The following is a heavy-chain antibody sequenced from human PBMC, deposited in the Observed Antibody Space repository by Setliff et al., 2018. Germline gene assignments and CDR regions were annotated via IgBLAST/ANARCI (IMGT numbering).Heavy chain of an antibody. CDR1: DGSFSDYY. J-gene: IGHJ3*02. CDR3: ARRWNFGPYGSGIHDGFDM. Sequence: SETLSLTCAVFDGSFSDYYWNWIRQPPGKGLEWIGEINHYGSTKYKSSLRSRVTISVDTSKNQFSPNLNSVTAADTAVYYCARRWNFGPYGSGIHDGFDMWGQGTMVTVSS. V-gene: IGHV4-34*01. CDR2: INHYGST. D-gene: IGHD3-10*01.